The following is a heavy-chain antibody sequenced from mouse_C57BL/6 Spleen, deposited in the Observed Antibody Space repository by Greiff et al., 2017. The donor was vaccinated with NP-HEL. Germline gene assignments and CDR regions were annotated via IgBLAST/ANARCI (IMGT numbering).Heavy chain of an antibody. CDR1: GYAFSSSW. CDR3: ARREIYERAMDY. D-gene: IGHD2-3*01. CDR2: IYPGDGDT. V-gene: IGHV1-82*01. Sequence: QVQLQQSGPELVKPGASVKISCKASGYAFSSSWMNWVKQRPGKGLEWIGRIYPGDGDTNYNGKFKGKATLTADKSSSTAYMQLSSLTSEDSAVYFCARREIYERAMDYWGQGTSVTVSS. J-gene: IGHJ4*01.